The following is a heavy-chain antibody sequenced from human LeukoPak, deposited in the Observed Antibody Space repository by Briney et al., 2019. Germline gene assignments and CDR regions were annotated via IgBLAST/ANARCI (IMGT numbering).Heavy chain of an antibody. J-gene: IGHJ6*03. V-gene: IGHV3-66*01. CDR2: IYSDGST. CDR3: ARDRTGQQLISRKVYYYMDV. CDR1: GFTFSSYG. D-gene: IGHD4-11*01. Sequence: GGTLRLSCAASGFTFSSYGMSWVRQAPGKGLEWVSIIYSDGSTYYADSVKGRFTISRDNSKNTLYLQMNSLRAEDTAVYYCARDRTGQQLISRKVYYYMDVWGKGTTVTISS.